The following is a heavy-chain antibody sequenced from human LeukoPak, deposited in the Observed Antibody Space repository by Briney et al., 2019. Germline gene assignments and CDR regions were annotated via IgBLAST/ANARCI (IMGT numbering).Heavy chain of an antibody. J-gene: IGHJ4*02. CDR2: IKTKSYGGTT. V-gene: IGHV3-49*05. D-gene: IGHD1-26*01. CDR3: SSGVIVGAAYFDY. CDR1: GYTLGDHG. Sequence: NPGGPLRLSCTTSGYTLGDHGVSWFRQAPGKGPEWISFIKTKSYGGTTEYAAAVKGRFTISRDVSTGIAYLQMDSLKPEDTAVYYCSSGVIVGAAYFDYWGQGTLVTVSS.